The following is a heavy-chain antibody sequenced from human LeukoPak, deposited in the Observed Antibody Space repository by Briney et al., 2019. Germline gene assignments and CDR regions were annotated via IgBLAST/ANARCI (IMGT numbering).Heavy chain of an antibody. CDR2: IPYDGSDK. V-gene: IGHV3-30*02. J-gene: IGHJ4*02. CDR3: AGDSDY. Sequence: TGGSLRLSCAASGFSFSTYAMHWVRQAPGKGLEWVAFIPYDGSDKYYADSVKGRFTLSRDNSKNTLYLQMNSLRAEDTAVYYCAGDSDYWGQGTLVTVSS. CDR1: GFSFSTYA.